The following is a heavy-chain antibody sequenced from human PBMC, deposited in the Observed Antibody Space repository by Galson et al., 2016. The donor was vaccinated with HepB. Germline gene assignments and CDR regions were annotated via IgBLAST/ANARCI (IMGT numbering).Heavy chain of an antibody. J-gene: IGHJ4*02. CDR2: IHPNSGDT. D-gene: IGHD3-16*01. Sequence: SVKVSCKASGYSFTGYYVHWVRQAPGQGLEWMGGIHPNSGDTIYARKFQAWVTITRDTSSSIVYMELRRLTSDDTAMFYCAREMSGGLSYLDYWGQGTLVTVSS. CDR3: AREMSGGLSYLDY. V-gene: IGHV1-2*04. CDR1: GYSFTGYY.